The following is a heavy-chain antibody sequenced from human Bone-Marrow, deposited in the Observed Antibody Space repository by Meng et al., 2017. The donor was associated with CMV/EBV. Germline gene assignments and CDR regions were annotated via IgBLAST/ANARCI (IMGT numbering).Heavy chain of an antibody. D-gene: IGHD6-19*01. CDR3: ARHSSGWYEVDD. Sequence: GESLKISCAASGFIFSDFWMSWVRQAPGKRLEWVANIHQDGSARYYVDSVKGRFTISRDNAKISLYLQMDSLRAEDTSVYYCARHSSGWYEVDDWGQGKLVTVSS. J-gene: IGHJ4*03. CDR2: IHQDGSAR. CDR1: GFIFSDFW. V-gene: IGHV3-7*01.